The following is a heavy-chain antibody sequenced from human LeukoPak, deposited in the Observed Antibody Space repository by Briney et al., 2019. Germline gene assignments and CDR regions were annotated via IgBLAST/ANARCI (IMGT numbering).Heavy chain of an antibody. D-gene: IGHD3-10*01. CDR1: GYTFTRYY. J-gene: IGHJ4*02. Sequence: ASVKVSCKASGYTFTRYYMHWVRQARGQGLEWMGWINSNSGGTNYAQKFQDRVINTRDSPISTAQMELSRLRSDATAVYYCARATESYDYWGQGTLVTVSS. CDR2: INSNSGGT. CDR3: ARATESYDY. V-gene: IGHV1-2*02.